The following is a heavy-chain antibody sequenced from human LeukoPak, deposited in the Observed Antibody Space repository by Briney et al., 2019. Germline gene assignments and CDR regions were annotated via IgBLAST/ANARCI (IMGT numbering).Heavy chain of an antibody. D-gene: IGHD4-17*01. CDR1: GASISSYY. CDR2: IDYSGST. Sequence: SETLSLTCTVSGASISSYYWSWIRQPPRKGLEWIGYIDYSGSTNYTPSLKSRVTISVDTSKNQFSLKLSSVTAADTALYYCAREAWVSGDSKYRYYGIDVWGQGTTVTVSS. J-gene: IGHJ6*02. CDR3: AREAWVSGDSKYRYYGIDV. V-gene: IGHV4-59*01.